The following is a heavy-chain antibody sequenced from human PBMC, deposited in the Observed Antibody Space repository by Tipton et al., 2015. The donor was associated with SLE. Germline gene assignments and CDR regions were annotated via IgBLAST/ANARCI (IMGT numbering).Heavy chain of an antibody. Sequence: TLSLTCIVSGGTISTSSYYWGWIRQPPGKGLEWIGYIYYGGSTNYNPSLESRVTMSVDTSKNQFSLKLRSVTAADTAVYYCARRYSSGYLFDSWGQGTLVTVSS. V-gene: IGHV4-61*05. D-gene: IGHD5-12*01. CDR1: GGTISTSSYY. J-gene: IGHJ4*02. CDR3: ARRYSSGYLFDS. CDR2: IYYGGST.